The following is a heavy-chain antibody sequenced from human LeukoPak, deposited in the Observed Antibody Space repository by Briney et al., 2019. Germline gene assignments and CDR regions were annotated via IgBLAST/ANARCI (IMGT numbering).Heavy chain of an antibody. V-gene: IGHV4-61*02. J-gene: IGHJ4*02. CDR1: GVSITSGTYY. Sequence: SETLSLTCTVSGVSITSGTYYWTWIRQPAGKGLEWIGRIYSTGRVNYNPSLKSRVTMLLDTSKNHISLKLTTVTAADTAIYFCARASETAMVTLWGQGTLVTVSS. CDR3: ARASETAMVTL. D-gene: IGHD5-18*01. CDR2: IYSTGRV.